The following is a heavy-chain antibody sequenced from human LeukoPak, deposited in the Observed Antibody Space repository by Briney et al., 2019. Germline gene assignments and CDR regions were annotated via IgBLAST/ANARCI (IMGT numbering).Heavy chain of an antibody. CDR2: IYPGDSDT. D-gene: IGHD6-13*01. CDR3: ARASAAGTGLWVWFDP. V-gene: IGHV5-51*01. CDR1: GYSFTSYW. Sequence: GESLKISCQGSGYSFTSYWIGWVRQMPGKGLEWMGIIYPGDSDTRYSPSFQGQVTISADKSISTAYLQWSSLKASDTAMYYCARASAAGTGLWVWFDPWGQGTLVTVSS. J-gene: IGHJ5*02.